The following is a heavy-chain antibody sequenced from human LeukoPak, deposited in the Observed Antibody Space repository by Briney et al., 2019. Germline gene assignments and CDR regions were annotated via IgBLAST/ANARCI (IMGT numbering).Heavy chain of an antibody. CDR2: ISSDGNT. D-gene: IGHD3-16*01. CDR3: AGDSGGAPNDY. J-gene: IGHJ4*02. Sequence: GGSLRLSCAASGFIVSSNSMSWVRQAPGKGLEWVSLISSDGNTYYADSVKGRFTISRDNSKNTLYLQMNSLRAEDTAVYYCAGDSGGAPNDYWGQGTLVTVSS. CDR1: GFIVSSNS. V-gene: IGHV3-66*01.